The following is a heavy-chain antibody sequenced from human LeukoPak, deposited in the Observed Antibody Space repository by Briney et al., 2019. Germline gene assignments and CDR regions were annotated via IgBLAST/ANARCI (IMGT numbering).Heavy chain of an antibody. V-gene: IGHV4-59*01. Sequence: SETLSLTRTVSGDSISSYYWRWIRQPPGKGLEWSGYIYYSGSTNYNPSLKSRVTISVDTSKNQFSLKLSSVTAADSAVYYCAIGYSYGYGYWGQGTLVTVSS. CDR3: AIGYSYGYGY. J-gene: IGHJ4*02. CDR1: GDSISSYY. CDR2: IYYSGST. D-gene: IGHD5-18*01.